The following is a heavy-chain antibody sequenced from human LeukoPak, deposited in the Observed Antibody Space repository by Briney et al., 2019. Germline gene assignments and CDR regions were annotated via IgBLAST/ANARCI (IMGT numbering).Heavy chain of an antibody. CDR1: GFTFSDYY. CDR3: ARDGYSSSWYWFDY. V-gene: IGHV3-11*06. CDR2: IMSSSSYT. J-gene: IGHJ4*02. D-gene: IGHD6-13*01. Sequence: KPGGSLRLSCAASGFTFSDYYMSCIRQAPGKGLEWASYIMSSSSYTNYADSVKGRFTISRDNAKNSLYLQMNSLRAEDTAVYYCARDGYSSSWYWFDYWGQGTLVTVSS.